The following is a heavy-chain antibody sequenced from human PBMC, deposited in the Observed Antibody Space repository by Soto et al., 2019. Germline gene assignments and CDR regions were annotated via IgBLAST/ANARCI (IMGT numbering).Heavy chain of an antibody. V-gene: IGHV2-5*02. Sequence: QITLKESGPTLVKPTQTLTLTCTFSGFSLSTSGVGVGWIRQPPGKALEWLALIYWDDDKRYSPSLKSRITITQAPSKNQVVLTMPHMDPVDTATYYCAHMARYSYGLEWFDPWGQGTLVPVSS. CDR3: AHMARYSYGLEWFDP. CDR2: IYWDDDK. J-gene: IGHJ5*02. CDR1: GFSLSTSGVG. D-gene: IGHD5-18*01.